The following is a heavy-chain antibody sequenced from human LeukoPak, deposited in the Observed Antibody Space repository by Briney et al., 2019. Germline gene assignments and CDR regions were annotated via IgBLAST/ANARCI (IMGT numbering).Heavy chain of an antibody. Sequence: GGSLRLSCAASGFTFSSYGMNWVRQAPGKGLEWVSFISSSSSYIYYADSVKGRFTISRDNAKNSLYMQMNSLRAEDTAVYYCARDLRSSGYYAFDYGGQGTLVTVSS. J-gene: IGHJ4*02. CDR1: GFTFSSYG. CDR2: ISSSSSYI. D-gene: IGHD3-22*01. CDR3: ARDLRSSGYYAFDY. V-gene: IGHV3-21*01.